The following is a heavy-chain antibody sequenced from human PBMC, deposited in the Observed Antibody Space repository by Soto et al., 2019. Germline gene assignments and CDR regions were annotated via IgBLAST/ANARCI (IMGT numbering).Heavy chain of an antibody. J-gene: IGHJ3*01. CDR1: GFTFYNYA. D-gene: IGHD2-8*01. Sequence: EVQLLESGGGLVRPGGSLRLSCAASGFTFYNYAMNWVRQAPGQGLEWVSTISGGGDGTYYADSVKGRFTISRDNSRNTVYLQMNSLRAEDTAVYYCAKKGLVSLATYCTTGDCHYAFDVWGQGKLVTVSS. V-gene: IGHV3-23*01. CDR3: AKKGLVSLATYCTTGDCHYAFDV. CDR2: ISGGGDGT.